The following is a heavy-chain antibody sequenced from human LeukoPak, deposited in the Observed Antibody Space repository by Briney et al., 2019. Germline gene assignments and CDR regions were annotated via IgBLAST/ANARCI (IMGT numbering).Heavy chain of an antibody. J-gene: IGHJ6*02. Sequence: GRSLRLSCAASGFTFSSYGMHWVRQAPGKGLEWVAVISYDGSNKYYADSVKGRFTISRDNSKNTLYLQMNSLRTEDTAVYYCARDLTVTDYYYYGMDVWGQGTTVTVSS. CDR2: ISYDGSNK. CDR1: GFTFSSYG. V-gene: IGHV3-30*19. D-gene: IGHD4-11*01. CDR3: ARDLTVTDYYYYGMDV.